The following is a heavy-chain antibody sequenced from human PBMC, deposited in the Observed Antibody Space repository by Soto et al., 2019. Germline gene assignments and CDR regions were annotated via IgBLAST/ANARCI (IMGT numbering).Heavy chain of an antibody. J-gene: IGHJ6*02. CDR1: GGSISSYY. V-gene: IGHV4-59*01. CDR3: AREQVITFGGVIVPDYYYGMDV. CDR2: IYYSGST. D-gene: IGHD3-16*02. Sequence: SETLSLTCTVSGGSISSYYWSWIRQPPGKGLEWIGYIYYSGSTNYNPSLKSRVTISVDTSKNQFSLKLSSVTAADTAVYYCAREQVITFGGVIVPDYYYGMDVWGQGTTVTVSS.